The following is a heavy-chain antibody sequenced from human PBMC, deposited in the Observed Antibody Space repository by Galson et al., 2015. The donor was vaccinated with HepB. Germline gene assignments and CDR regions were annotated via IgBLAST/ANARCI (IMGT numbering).Heavy chain of an antibody. CDR3: ARWVQLWFGAFDY. V-gene: IGHV3-23*01. Sequence: LRLSCAASGFTFSSYAMSWVRQAPGKGLEWVSAISGSGGSTYYADSVKGRFTISRDNSRNTLYLQMNSLRAEDTAVYYCARWVQLWFGAFDYWGQGTLVTVSS. J-gene: IGHJ4*02. D-gene: IGHD5-18*01. CDR2: ISGSGGST. CDR1: GFTFSSYA.